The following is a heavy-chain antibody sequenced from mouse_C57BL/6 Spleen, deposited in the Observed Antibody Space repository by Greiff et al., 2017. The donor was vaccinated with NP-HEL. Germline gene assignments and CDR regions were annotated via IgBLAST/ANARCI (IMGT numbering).Heavy chain of an antibody. CDR1: GFTFSDYY. CDR2: ISNGGGST. J-gene: IGHJ3*01. D-gene: IGHD4-1*01. Sequence: EVMLVESGGGLVQPGGSLKLSCAASGFTFSDYYMYWVRQTPEKRLEWVAYISNGGGSTYYPDTVKGRFTISRDNAKNTLYLQMSRLKSEDTAMYYCARRGTGLAYWGQGTLVTVSA. V-gene: IGHV5-12*01. CDR3: ARRGTGLAY.